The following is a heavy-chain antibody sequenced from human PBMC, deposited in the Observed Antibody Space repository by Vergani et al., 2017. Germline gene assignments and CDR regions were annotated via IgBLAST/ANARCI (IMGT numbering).Heavy chain of an antibody. V-gene: IGHV3-21*01. Sequence: EVQLVESGGGLVKPGGSLRLSCAASGFTFSSYSMNWVRQAPGKGLEWVSSISSSSSYIYYADSVKGRFTISRDNAKNSLYLQMNSLRAEDTAVYYCARAETPGYSNSYYYYYYMDVWGKGTTVTVSS. CDR1: GFTFSSYS. CDR3: ARAETPGYSNSYYYYYYMDV. J-gene: IGHJ6*03. CDR2: ISSSSSYI. D-gene: IGHD6-13*01.